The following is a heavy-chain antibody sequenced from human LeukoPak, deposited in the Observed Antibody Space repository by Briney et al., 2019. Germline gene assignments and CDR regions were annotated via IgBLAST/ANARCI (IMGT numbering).Heavy chain of an antibody. CDR1: GFTFSSYG. CDR3: AKNPRIAVAGRELRFDY. V-gene: IGHV3-23*01. Sequence: GGSLRLSCAASGFTFSSYGMSWVRQAPGKGLEWVSAISGSGGSTYYADSVKGRFTISRDNSKNTLYLQMNSLRAEDTAVYYCAKNPRIAVAGRELRFDYWGQGTLVTVSS. J-gene: IGHJ4*02. CDR2: ISGSGGST. D-gene: IGHD6-19*01.